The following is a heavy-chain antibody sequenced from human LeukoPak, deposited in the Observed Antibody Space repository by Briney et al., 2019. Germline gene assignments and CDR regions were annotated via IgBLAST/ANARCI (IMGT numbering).Heavy chain of an antibody. CDR1: GFTFSSYG. CDR3: AKDFFLRPLSYGSEIYYMDV. V-gene: IGHV3-30*02. Sequence: GGSLRLSCAASGFTFSSYGMHWVRQAPGKGLEWVAFIRYDGSNKYYADSVKGRFTISRDNSKNTLYLQMNSLRAEDTAVYYCAKDFFLRPLSYGSEIYYMDVWGKGTTVTISS. CDR2: IRYDGSNK. D-gene: IGHD3-10*01. J-gene: IGHJ6*03.